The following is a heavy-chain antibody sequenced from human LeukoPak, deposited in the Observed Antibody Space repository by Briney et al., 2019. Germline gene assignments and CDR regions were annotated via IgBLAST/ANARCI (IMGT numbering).Heavy chain of an antibody. D-gene: IGHD6-13*01. J-gene: IGHJ5*02. V-gene: IGHV3-21*01. Sequence: PGGSLRLSCAASGFTFSRYNMYCVREAPGKGREWGSSISSSSSYIYYADSVKGRFTISRDNAKNSLYLQMNSLRAEDTAVYYCARGSHSSSWYGSWGQGTLVTVSS. CDR3: ARGSHSSSWYGS. CDR2: ISSSSSYI. CDR1: GFTFSRYN.